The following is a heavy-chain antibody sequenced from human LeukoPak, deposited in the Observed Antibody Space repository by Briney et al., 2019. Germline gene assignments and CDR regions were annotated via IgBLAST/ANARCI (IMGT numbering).Heavy chain of an antibody. CDR1: RFTVSSNY. Sequence: PGGSLRLSCAASRFTVSSNYMSWVRQAPGKGLEWVSAISGYGDTTYYADSVKGRFTISRDNSKSTLCLQMNSLRAEDTAVYFCARVLGGSKILTGYYNYWGQGTLVTVSS. D-gene: IGHD3-9*01. J-gene: IGHJ4*02. V-gene: IGHV3-23*01. CDR3: ARVLGGSKILTGYYNY. CDR2: ISGYGDTT.